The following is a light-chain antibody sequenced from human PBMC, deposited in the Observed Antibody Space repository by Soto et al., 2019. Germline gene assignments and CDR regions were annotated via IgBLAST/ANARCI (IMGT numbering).Light chain of an antibody. Sequence: QSVLTQPASVSGSPGQSITISCTGTSRDVGGYNYVSWYQQHPGKAPKLMIYEVSNRPSGVSTRFSGSKSGNTASLTISGLQAEDESDYYCSSYTSSSTLYVVGTGTKLTVL. CDR1: SRDVGGYNY. CDR3: SSYTSSSTLYV. V-gene: IGLV2-14*01. CDR2: EVS. J-gene: IGLJ1*01.